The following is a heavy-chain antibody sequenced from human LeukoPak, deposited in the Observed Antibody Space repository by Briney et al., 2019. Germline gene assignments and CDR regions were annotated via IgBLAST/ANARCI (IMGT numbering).Heavy chain of an antibody. V-gene: IGHV1-46*01. Sequence: ASVKVSCKASGYTFTTNYMHWVRQAPGQGLEWMGIINPSGGSTSYAQKFQGRVTMTRDTPTSTVYMELSSLRSEDTAVYYCARDQGRVEMATMNDYWGQGTLVTVSS. D-gene: IGHD5-24*01. J-gene: IGHJ4*02. CDR2: INPSGGST. CDR3: ARDQGRVEMATMNDY. CDR1: GYTFTTNY.